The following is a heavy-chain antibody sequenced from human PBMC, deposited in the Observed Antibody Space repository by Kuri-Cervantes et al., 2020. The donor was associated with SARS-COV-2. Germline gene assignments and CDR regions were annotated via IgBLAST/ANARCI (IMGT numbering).Heavy chain of an antibody. CDR1: GFTFSSYA. V-gene: IGHV3-30-3*01. J-gene: IGHJ5*02. CDR2: ISYDGSNK. CDR3: ARDSCGSTSCYWNNWFDP. D-gene: IGHD2-2*01. Sequence: GESLKISCAASGFTFSSYAMHWVRQAPGKGLEWVAVISYDGSNKYYADSVKGRFTISRDNSKNTLYLQMNSLRAEDTAVYYCARDSCGSTSCYWNNWFDPWGQGTLVTVSS.